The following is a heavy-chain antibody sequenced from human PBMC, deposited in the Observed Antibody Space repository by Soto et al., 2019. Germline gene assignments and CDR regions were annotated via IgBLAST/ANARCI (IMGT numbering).Heavy chain of an antibody. CDR1: GYTFTSDG. Sequence: ASVKCYVKASGYTFTSDGISWVRQAPGQVLECIGWISAYNGNTNYAQKLQGRVTMTTDTSTSTAYMELRSLRSDDTAVYYCAREEQCLLRSDAFNIWGEGTMDSVSS. V-gene: IGHV1-18*01. CDR3: AREEQCLLRSDAFNI. CDR2: ISAYNGNT. D-gene: IGHD6-19*01. J-gene: IGHJ3*02.